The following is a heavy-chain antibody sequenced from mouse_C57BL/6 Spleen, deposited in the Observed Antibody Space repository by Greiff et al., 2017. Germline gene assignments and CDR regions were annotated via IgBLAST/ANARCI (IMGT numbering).Heavy chain of an antibody. CDR3: TSYYGSSRNFYYYAMDY. V-gene: IGHV14-1*01. J-gene: IGHJ4*01. CDR1: GFNIKDYY. D-gene: IGHD1-1*01. Sequence: QLQQSGAELVRPGASVKLSCTASGFNIKDYYMHWVKQRPEQGLEWIGRIDPEDGDTEYAPKFQGKATMTAETSSNTAYLQLSSLTSEDTAVYYCTSYYGSSRNFYYYAMDYWGQGTSVTVSS. CDR2: IDPEDGDT.